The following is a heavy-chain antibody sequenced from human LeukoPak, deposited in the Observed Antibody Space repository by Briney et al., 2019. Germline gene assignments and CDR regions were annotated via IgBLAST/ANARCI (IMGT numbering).Heavy chain of an antibody. V-gene: IGHV1-46*01. CDR2: INPSGGST. Sequence: ASVKVSCKAFGYSLTNYYVHWVRQAPGQGLEWMGEINPSGGSTSYAQKFQGRITVTRDTYTNTVYMDLSSLRSGDTAMYYCARGAPTTRIGAGRFDYWGQGSLLTVAS. J-gene: IGHJ4*02. CDR1: GYSLTNYY. CDR3: ARGAPTTRIGAGRFDY. D-gene: IGHD5-12*01.